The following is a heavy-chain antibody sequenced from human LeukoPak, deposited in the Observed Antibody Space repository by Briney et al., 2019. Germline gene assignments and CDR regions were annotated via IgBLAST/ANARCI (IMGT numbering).Heavy chain of an antibody. J-gene: IGHJ4*02. CDR3: ARASMVRGVIAHFDY. D-gene: IGHD3-10*01. Sequence: PGGSLRLSCAASGYTFSGYDMHWVRQATGKGLEWVSAIGTAGDTYYPGSVKGRFTISRENAKNSLYLQMNSLRAGDTAVYYCARASMVRGVIAHFDYWGQGTQVTVSS. V-gene: IGHV3-13*01. CDR1: GYTFSGYD. CDR2: IGTAGDT.